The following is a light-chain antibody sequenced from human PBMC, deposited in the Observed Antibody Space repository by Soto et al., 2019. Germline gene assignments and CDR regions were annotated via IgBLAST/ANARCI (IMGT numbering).Light chain of an antibody. V-gene: IGKV1-5*03. Sequence: DIQMTQSPSTLSASVGDRVTITCRASQSINNWLAWYQQKPGKAPKLFIFKASTLESGVPSRFSGSGSGTEFTLSISSLQPDDFATYFFQHYESFHRTFGQGTKVEIK. CDR3: QHYESFHRT. CDR2: KAS. CDR1: QSINNW. J-gene: IGKJ1*01.